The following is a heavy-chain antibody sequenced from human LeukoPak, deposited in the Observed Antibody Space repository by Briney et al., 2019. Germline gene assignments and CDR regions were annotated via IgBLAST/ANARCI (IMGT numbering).Heavy chain of an antibody. CDR2: INHSGST. CDR1: GGSFSGYY. V-gene: IGHV4-34*01. D-gene: IGHD3-10*01. Sequence: PSETLSLTCAVYGGSFSGYYWSWIRQPPGKGLEWIGEINHSGSTNYNPSLKSRVTISVDTSKNQFSLKLSSVTAADTAVYYCARRLNYYGSGKGAFDIWGQGTMVTVSS. J-gene: IGHJ3*02. CDR3: ARRLNYYGSGKGAFDI.